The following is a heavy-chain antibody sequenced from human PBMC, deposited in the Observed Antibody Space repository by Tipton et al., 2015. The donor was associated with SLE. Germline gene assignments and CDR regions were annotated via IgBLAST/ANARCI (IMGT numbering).Heavy chain of an antibody. D-gene: IGHD2-8*01. CDR1: GGTFSSYA. J-gene: IGHJ6*02. CDR3: ARVGPYFSNGVCYTAPGYDYYGVDV. CDR2: IIPIFGTT. V-gene: IGHV1-69*18. Sequence: QVQLVQSGAEVKKPGSSVKVSCKASGGTFSSYAISWVRQAPGQGLEWMGRIIPIFGTTNYAQKFQGRVTITADESTSTAYMELSSLRSEDTAVYYCARVGPYFSNGVCYTAPGYDYYGVDVWGQGTTVTVSS.